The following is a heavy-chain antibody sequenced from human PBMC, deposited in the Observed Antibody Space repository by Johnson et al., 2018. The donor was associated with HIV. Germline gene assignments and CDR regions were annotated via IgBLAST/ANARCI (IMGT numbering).Heavy chain of an antibody. Sequence: VQVVESRGVLVQPGGSLRLSCAASGFTVSSNEMSWVRQAPGKGLAWVSSISGGSTSYADAVMGRFTISKDNSQNTLYMQMNSLRAEDTSVYYCARRSGPSSDAFDIWGQGTMVTVSS. D-gene: IGHD3-3*01. CDR3: ARRSGPSSDAFDI. CDR1: GFTVSSNE. CDR2: ISGGST. J-gene: IGHJ3*02. V-gene: IGHV3-38-3*01.